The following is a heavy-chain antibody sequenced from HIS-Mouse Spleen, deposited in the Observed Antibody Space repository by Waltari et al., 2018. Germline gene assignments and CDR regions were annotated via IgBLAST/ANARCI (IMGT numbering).Heavy chain of an antibody. CDR3: AREIPYSSSWYDWYFDL. CDR2: IYYSAGA. Sequence: QLQLQESGPGLVKPSETLSLTCTVSGGSISSSSYYWGWIRQPPGKGLEWIGSIYYSAGAEDNPSLKGGVTISGDTSKNQFSLKLSSVTAADTAVYYCAREIPYSSSWYDWYFDLWGRGTLVTVSS. J-gene: IGHJ2*01. V-gene: IGHV4-39*07. D-gene: IGHD6-13*01. CDR1: GGSISSSSYY.